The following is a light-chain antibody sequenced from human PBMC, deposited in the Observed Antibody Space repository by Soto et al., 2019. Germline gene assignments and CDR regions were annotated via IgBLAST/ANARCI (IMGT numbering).Light chain of an antibody. V-gene: IGLV1-44*01. CDR1: SSNIGSNT. Sequence: QSVLTQPPSASGTPGQRVTISCSGTSSNIGSNTVNWYELLPGAAPKLLIYSNDRRPSGVPDRFSGSKSGTSASLAISGLQSEDEADYYFAAWDDSLNGPVFGGGTKLTVL. CDR3: AAWDDSLNGPV. J-gene: IGLJ2*01. CDR2: SND.